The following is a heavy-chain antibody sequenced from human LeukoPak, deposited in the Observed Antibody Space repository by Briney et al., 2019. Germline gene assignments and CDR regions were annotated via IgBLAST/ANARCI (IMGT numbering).Heavy chain of an antibody. CDR1: GGSISSDSYY. CDR2: INYSGTT. J-gene: IGHJ4*02. V-gene: IGHV4-39*07. Sequence: SETLSLTCTVSGGSISSDSYYWGWIRQPPGKGLEWIGSINYSGTTYYNPSLKSRVTISVDTPKNQFSLKLSSVTAADTAVYYCARDGGYGSGSALWGRGTLITVSS. D-gene: IGHD3-10*01. CDR3: ARDGGYGSGSAL.